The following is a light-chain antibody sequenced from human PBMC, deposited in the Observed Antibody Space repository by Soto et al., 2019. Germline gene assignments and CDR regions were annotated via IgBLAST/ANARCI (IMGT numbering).Light chain of an antibody. Sequence: ETLMTQSPATLSVSPGERATLSCRASQSVNNNLAWYQQKLGQAPRVLIYGASTRATGIPARFTGSGSGTEFILTITSLQSEDSAVYYCQEYNTWPWTFGPGTKVEFK. CDR2: GAS. V-gene: IGKV3-15*01. CDR1: QSVNNN. CDR3: QEYNTWPWT. J-gene: IGKJ1*01.